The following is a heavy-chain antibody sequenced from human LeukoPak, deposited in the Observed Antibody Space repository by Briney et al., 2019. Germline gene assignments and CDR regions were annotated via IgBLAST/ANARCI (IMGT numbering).Heavy chain of an antibody. J-gene: IGHJ4*02. CDR3: VKDWSINVDLATSGDY. Sequence: SVKVSCKASGGTFSSYAISWVRQAPGQGLEWMGGIIPIFGTANYAQKFQGRVTITADESTSTAYMELSSLRSEDTAVYYCVKDWSINVDLATSGDYWGQGTLVTVSS. D-gene: IGHD5-24*01. CDR2: IIPIFGTA. V-gene: IGHV1-69*13. CDR1: GGTFSSYA.